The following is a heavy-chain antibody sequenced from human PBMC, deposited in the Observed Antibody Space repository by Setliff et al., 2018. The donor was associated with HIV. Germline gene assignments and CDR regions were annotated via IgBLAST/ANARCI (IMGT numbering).Heavy chain of an antibody. Sequence: SETLSLTCNLSGDSIRSQFWTWIRQTPGKGLEWIASIETTGTVNYSPSLKSRVSISLDPSRSQFSLTLRSVTAADTAVYYCARCYYNFWSGYPLDYMDVWGKGTTVTVSS. CDR2: IETTGTV. CDR3: ARCYYNFWSGYPLDYMDV. V-gene: IGHV4-4*08. D-gene: IGHD3-3*01. CDR1: GDSIRSQF. J-gene: IGHJ6*03.